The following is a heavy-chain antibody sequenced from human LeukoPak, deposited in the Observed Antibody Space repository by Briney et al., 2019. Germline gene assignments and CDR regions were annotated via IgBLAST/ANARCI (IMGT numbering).Heavy chain of an antibody. J-gene: IGHJ4*02. D-gene: IGHD3-22*01. CDR3: ARGTHYYDSSGPFDY. Sequence: GGSLRLSCAASGFTMSNSAMSWVRQAPGKGLEWVSAINGGNSDTNYAESVKGRFTISRDNSRNTLYLQMNSLRAEDTAVYYCARGTHYYDSSGPFDYWGQGTLVTVSS. CDR1: GFTMSNSA. CDR2: INGGNSDT. V-gene: IGHV3-23*01.